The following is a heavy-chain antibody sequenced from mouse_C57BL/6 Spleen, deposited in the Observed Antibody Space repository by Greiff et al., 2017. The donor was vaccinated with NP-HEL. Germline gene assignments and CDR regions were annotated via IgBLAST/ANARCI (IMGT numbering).Heavy chain of an antibody. CDR3: ARLGPLYYGSHYYAMDY. V-gene: IGHV1-26*01. J-gene: IGHJ4*01. CDR1: GYTFTDYY. Sequence: EVQLQQSGPELVKPGASVKISCKASGYTFTDYYLNWVKQSHGKSLEWIGDINPNNGGTSYNQKFKGKATLTVDKSSSTAYMELRSLTSEDSAVYYCARLGPLYYGSHYYAMDYWGQGTSVTVSS. D-gene: IGHD1-1*01. CDR2: INPNNGGT.